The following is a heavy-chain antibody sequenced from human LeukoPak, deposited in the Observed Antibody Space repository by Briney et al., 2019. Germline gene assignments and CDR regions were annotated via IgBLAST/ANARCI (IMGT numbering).Heavy chain of an antibody. V-gene: IGHV4-30-4*01. CDR3: VRRMVGAIRPFDY. Sequence: SETLFLTCGVYGGSFSANYWSWIRQPPGKGLEWIGYMYYNWSTYYNPSLKSRVTISVDTSKNQFSLKLSSVTAADTAVYYCVRRMVGAIRPFDYWGQGTLVTVSS. CDR1: GGSFSANY. J-gene: IGHJ4*02. D-gene: IGHD1-26*01. CDR2: MYYNWST.